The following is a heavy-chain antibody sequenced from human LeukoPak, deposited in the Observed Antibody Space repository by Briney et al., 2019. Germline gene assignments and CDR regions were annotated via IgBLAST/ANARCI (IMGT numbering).Heavy chain of an antibody. Sequence: PSETLSLTCTVSGGSISSSSYYWGWIRQPPGKGLEWIGSIYYSGSTYYNPSLKSRVTISVDTSKNLFSLKLSSVTAADTAVYYCARDRRDIVVVPAAIVYYYYYMDVWGKGTTVTVSS. V-gene: IGHV4-39*07. D-gene: IGHD2-2*01. J-gene: IGHJ6*03. CDR3: ARDRRDIVVVPAAIVYYYYYMDV. CDR2: IYYSGST. CDR1: GGSISSSSYY.